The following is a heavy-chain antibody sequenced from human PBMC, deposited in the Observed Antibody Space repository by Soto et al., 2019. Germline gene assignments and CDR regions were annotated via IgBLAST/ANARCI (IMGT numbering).Heavy chain of an antibody. Sequence: ASVKVSCKASGYTFTSYGISWVRQAPGQGLEWMGWISAYNGNTNYAQKLQGRVTMTTDTSTSTAYMELRSLRSDDTAVYYCAREVYDILTGPQVLGMDVWGQGTTVTVSS. CDR1: GYTFTSYG. CDR2: ISAYNGNT. D-gene: IGHD3-9*01. CDR3: AREVYDILTGPQVLGMDV. J-gene: IGHJ6*02. V-gene: IGHV1-18*01.